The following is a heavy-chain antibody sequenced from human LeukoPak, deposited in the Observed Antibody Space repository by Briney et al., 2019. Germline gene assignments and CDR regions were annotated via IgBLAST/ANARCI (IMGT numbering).Heavy chain of an antibody. V-gene: IGHV3-66*01. CDR1: GFTVSSNY. CDR2: IYSGGST. D-gene: IGHD3-22*01. CDR3: ARDMDYYDSSGSYYFDY. J-gene: IGHJ4*02. Sequence: GGSLRLSCAASGFTVSSNYMSWVRQAPGKGLEWVSVIYSGGSTYYADSVKGRFTISRDNSKNTLYLQMNSLRAEDTAAYYCARDMDYYDSSGSYYFDYWGQGTLVTVSS.